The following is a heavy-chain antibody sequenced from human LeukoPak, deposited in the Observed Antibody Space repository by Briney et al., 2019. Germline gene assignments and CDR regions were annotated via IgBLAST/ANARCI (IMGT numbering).Heavy chain of an antibody. D-gene: IGHD2-15*01. CDR1: VFTFRNAG. CDR3: AKDRSITLVVGAPYLDC. J-gene: IGHJ4*01. CDR2: ISYDGCNK. V-gene: IGHV3-30*18. Sequence: GGSLRLSCAAPVFTFRNAGMHWAPQSPGKGREWVAFISYDGCNKWYADSVKGRFTISGDNAKDTVYLQMSILRGEDTSLYYCAKDRSITLVVGAPYLDCWGQGTLVTVSS.